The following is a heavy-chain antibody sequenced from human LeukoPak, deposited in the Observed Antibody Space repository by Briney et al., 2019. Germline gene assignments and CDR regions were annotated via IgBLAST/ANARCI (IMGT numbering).Heavy chain of an antibody. CDR3: ARGATVYYDILTGYYDY. Sequence: GGSLRLSCAASGFTFSSYSMNWVRQAPGKGLEWVSSISSSSSYIYYADSVKGRFTISRDNAKNSLYLQMNSLRAEDTAVYYCARGATVYYDILTGYYDYWDQGTLVTVSS. D-gene: IGHD3-9*01. V-gene: IGHV3-21*01. J-gene: IGHJ4*02. CDR1: GFTFSSYS. CDR2: ISSSSSYI.